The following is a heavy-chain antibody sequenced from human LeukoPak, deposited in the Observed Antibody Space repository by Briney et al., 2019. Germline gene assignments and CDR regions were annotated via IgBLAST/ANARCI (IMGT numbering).Heavy chain of an antibody. CDR2: INHSGST. CDR3: ARRGIVVVRAYYFDY. D-gene: IGHD3-22*01. Sequence: PSETLSLTXAVYGGSFSGYYWSWIRQPPGKGLEWIGEINHSGSTNYNPSLKSRVTISVDTSKNQFSLKLSSVTVADTAVYYCARRGIVVVRAYYFDYWGQGTLVTVSS. J-gene: IGHJ4*02. V-gene: IGHV4-34*01. CDR1: GGSFSGYY.